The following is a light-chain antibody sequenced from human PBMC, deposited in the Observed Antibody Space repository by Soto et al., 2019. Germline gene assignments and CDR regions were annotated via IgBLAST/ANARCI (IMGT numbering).Light chain of an antibody. CDR1: QSISRW. CDR3: QRYGSSSPWT. CDR2: KAS. Sequence: DIQMTQSPSTLSASVGDRVTITCRASQSISRWLAWYQQKPGRAPKLLIYKASSLETGVPSRFSGSGSGTEFTLIISSLQPDDFASYYCQRYGSSSPWTFGQGTKVEIK. V-gene: IGKV1-5*03. J-gene: IGKJ1*01.